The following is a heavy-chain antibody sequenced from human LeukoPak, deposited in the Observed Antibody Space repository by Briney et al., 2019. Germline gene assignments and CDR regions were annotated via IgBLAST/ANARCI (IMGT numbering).Heavy chain of an antibody. CDR2: ISFDETNK. CDR3: AGSGNYYYYYMDV. J-gene: IGHJ6*03. CDR1: GFTFSNYS. V-gene: IGHV3-30*03. Sequence: GGSLRLSCAASGFTFSNYSMHWVRQAPGKGLEWVAVISFDETNKEYVDSVKGRFTISRDNSKNTLYLQMNSLRAEDTAVYYCAGSGNYYYYYMDVWGKGTTVTVSS. D-gene: IGHD2-15*01.